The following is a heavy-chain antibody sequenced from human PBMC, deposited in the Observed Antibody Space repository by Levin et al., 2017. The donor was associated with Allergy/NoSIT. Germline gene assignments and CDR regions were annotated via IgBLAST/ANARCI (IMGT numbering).Heavy chain of an antibody. CDR1: GGSFSGYY. CDR2: INHSGST. CDR3: ARTTGGLRYFDWLLRGDYFDY. J-gene: IGHJ4*02. D-gene: IGHD3-9*01. V-gene: IGHV4-34*01. Sequence: PSETLSLTCAVYGGSFSGYYWSWIRQPPGKGLEWIGEINHSGSTNYNPSLKSRVTISVDTSKNQFSLKLSSVTAADTAVYYCARTTGGLRYFDWLLRGDYFDYWGQGTLVTVSS.